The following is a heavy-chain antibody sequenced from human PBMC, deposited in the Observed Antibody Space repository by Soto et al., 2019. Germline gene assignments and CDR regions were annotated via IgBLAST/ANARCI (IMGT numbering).Heavy chain of an antibody. D-gene: IGHD2-2*01. CDR2: IIPIFGTA. J-gene: IGHJ6*02. Sequence: QVQLVQSGAEVKKPGSSVKVSCKASGGTFGSYAISWVRQAPGQGLEWMGGIIPIFGTANYTQSFQGRVTITADESTSTAYMELSSLRSEDTAVYYCARVVRGADDDDGDIVVLPAGQKYHGMDVWGQGTTVAVSS. V-gene: IGHV1-69*01. CDR1: GGTFGSYA. CDR3: ARVVRGADDDDGDIVVLPAGQKYHGMDV.